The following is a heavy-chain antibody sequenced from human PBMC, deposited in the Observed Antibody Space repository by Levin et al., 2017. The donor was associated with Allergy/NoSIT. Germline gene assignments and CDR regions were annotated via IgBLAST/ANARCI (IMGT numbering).Heavy chain of an antibody. CDR2: IYYSGSA. J-gene: IGHJ4*02. V-gene: IGHV4-30-4*01. CDR1: GGSISSPDYN. Sequence: SETLSLTCTVSGGSISSPDYNWSWIRQPPGKGLEWIGYIYYSGSAYYSPSLKSRIIISVDTSKNHFSMELRSVTAADTAVYYCARGSEPYFDNWGQGTLVTVSS. D-gene: IGHD6-25*01. CDR3: ARGSEPYFDN.